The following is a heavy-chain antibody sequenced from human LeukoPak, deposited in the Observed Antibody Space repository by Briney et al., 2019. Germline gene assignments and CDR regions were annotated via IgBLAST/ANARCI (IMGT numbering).Heavy chain of an antibody. CDR2: ISPTGSTT. CDR3: ARGPSSNWSGLDF. CDR1: GFAFSGHW. Sequence: GGSLRLSCAASGFAFSGHWMHWARQLPGKGLVWVSRISPTGSTTSYADSVKGRFTVSRDNAKNTLYLQVNNLRAEDTAVYYCARGPSSNWSGLDFWGQGTLLTVSS. V-gene: IGHV3-74*01. D-gene: IGHD6-13*01. J-gene: IGHJ4*02.